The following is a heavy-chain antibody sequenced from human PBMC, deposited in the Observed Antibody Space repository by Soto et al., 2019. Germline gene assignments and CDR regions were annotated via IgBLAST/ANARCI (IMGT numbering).Heavy chain of an antibody. Sequence: QVQLVESGGGVVQPGGSLRLSCAASGLTFSSYGMHWVRQAPGKGLEWVAHISYDGSNEHYVDSVKGRFTISRDNSKNTLYLQMTSLSAEDMAVYYCAEDSYYHARSGYYIFDYWGQGTLVTVSS. CDR2: ISYDGSNE. V-gene: IGHV3-30*18. J-gene: IGHJ4*02. CDR1: GLTFSSYG. CDR3: AEDSYYHARSGYYIFDY. D-gene: IGHD3-22*01.